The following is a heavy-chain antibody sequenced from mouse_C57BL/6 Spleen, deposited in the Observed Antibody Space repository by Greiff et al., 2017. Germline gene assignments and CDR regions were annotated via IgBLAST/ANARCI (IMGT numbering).Heavy chain of an antibody. CDR3: AREMLLNYAMDY. D-gene: IGHD2-12*01. V-gene: IGHV1-50*01. J-gene: IGHJ4*01. Sequence: VQLQQPGAELVKPGASVKLSCTASGYTFTSYWMQWVKQRPGQGLEWIGEIDPSDSYTNYTQKFKGKATMTVDTASSTAYMQLSSLTSEDSAVYYCAREMLLNYAMDYWGQGTSVTVSS. CDR2: IDPSDSYT. CDR1: GYTFTSYW.